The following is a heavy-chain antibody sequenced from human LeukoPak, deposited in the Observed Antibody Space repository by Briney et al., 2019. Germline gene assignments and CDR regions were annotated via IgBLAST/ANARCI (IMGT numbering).Heavy chain of an antibody. J-gene: IGHJ4*02. D-gene: IGHD2-15*01. V-gene: IGHV4-59*08. CDR3: ARRGYCSGGTCLTFDL. CDR1: GASISSSY. CDR2: IYHSGTT. Sequence: SETLSLTCTVSGASISSSYWSWIRQPPGKGLEWIGYIYHSGTTNYNPSLKSRLTISVDTSKNQFSLKLSSVTAADTAVYYCARRGYCSGGTCLTFDLWGQGTLVTVSS.